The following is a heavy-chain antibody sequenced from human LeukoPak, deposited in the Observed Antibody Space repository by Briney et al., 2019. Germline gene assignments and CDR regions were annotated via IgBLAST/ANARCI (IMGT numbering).Heavy chain of an antibody. CDR1: GFTFSSNA. V-gene: IGHV3-23*01. J-gene: IGHJ4*02. CDR3: VESHDCSGYYLPY. Sequence: GGSLRLSCAASGFTFSSNAMSWVCQAPGKGLEWVSAISGSRATTYYADSVKGRFTISRDNSKNTLYLQMNSLRAGDTAVNYCVESHDCSGYYLPYWGQGTLVTVS. CDR2: ISGSRATT. D-gene: IGHD3-22*01.